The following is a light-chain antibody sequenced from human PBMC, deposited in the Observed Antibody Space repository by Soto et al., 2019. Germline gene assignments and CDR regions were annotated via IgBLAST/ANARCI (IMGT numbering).Light chain of an antibody. CDR3: SSFTGTTTLDV. J-gene: IGLJ1*01. V-gene: IGLV2-14*03. CDR2: GFS. Sequence: QSALPQPASVSGSRGQSITISCTGTSSDVGAYKYVSWYQQHPGKVPKLIIYGFSNRPSGVSNRFSGSKSGNTAFLTISGLQPEDEADYYCSSFTGTTTLDVFGPAPKVTLL. CDR1: SSDVGAYKY.